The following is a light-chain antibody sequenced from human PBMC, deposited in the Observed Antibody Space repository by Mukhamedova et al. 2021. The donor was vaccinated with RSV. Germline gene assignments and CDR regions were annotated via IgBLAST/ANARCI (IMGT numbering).Light chain of an antibody. V-gene: IGKV1-39*01. CDR3: QQTYSTWT. CDR1: QSINNY. J-gene: IGKJ1*01. CDR2: AAS. Sequence: RITITCRTSQSINNYLNWYQRRPGKAPKLLIFAASTLHGGVPSRFSGSGSGTDFSLTISSLQPEDFATYYCQQTYSTWTFGQGTK.